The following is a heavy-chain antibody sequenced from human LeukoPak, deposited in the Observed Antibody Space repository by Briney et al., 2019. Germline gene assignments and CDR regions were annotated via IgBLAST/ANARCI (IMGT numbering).Heavy chain of an antibody. D-gene: IGHD6-13*01. Sequence: PGGSLRLSCAASGFTFSSYTMNWVRQAPGKGLEWVSSIRSSSGYISYADSLKGRFTISRDNAKNSLYLQMNSLRAEDTAVYYCARDYSSSCWNWGQGTLVTVSS. CDR1: GFTFSSYT. CDR3: ARDYSSSCWN. CDR2: IRSSSGYI. V-gene: IGHV3-21*01. J-gene: IGHJ4*02.